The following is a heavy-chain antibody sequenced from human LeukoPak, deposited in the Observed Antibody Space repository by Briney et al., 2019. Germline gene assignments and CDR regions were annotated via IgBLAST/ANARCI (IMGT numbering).Heavy chain of an antibody. V-gene: IGHV3-53*01. CDR3: ARDSSDYGGKGFDY. D-gene: IGHD4-23*01. Sequence: GGSLRLSCAASGFTVSSNYMSWVRQAPGKGLGWVSVIYSGGSTYYADSVKGRFTISRDNSKNTLYLQMNSLRAEDTAVYYCARDSSDYGGKGFDYWGQGTLVTVSS. CDR2: IYSGGST. CDR1: GFTVSSNY. J-gene: IGHJ4*02.